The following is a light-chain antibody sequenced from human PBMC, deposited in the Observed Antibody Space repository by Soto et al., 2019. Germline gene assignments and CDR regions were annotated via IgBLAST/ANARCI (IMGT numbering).Light chain of an antibody. Sequence: QSVLTQPPSVSGAPGQRVTLSCTGNTSNLGAGYDVHWYQQLPGAAPKLVIFGNRNRPSGVPERFSGSKSGTSASLAITGRQAEDEADYYCQAYDYSLTASVFGGGTKLTVL. CDR1: TSNLGAGYD. J-gene: IGLJ3*02. V-gene: IGLV1-40*01. CDR2: GNR. CDR3: QAYDYSLTASV.